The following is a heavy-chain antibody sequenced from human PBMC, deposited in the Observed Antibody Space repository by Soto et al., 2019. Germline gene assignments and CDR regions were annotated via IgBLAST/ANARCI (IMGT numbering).Heavy chain of an antibody. CDR1: GGSFSGYY. D-gene: IGHD2-2*03. V-gene: IGHV4-34*01. CDR2: IKHSGST. Sequence: QVQLQQWGAGLLKPSETLSLTCAVYGGSFSGYYWSWIRQPPGKGLEWIGEIKHSGSTHYNPSLKSRATISVDTSKNQFSLKLSSVTAADTAVYYCARNSTGYCSSTSCYEYFDYWGQGTLVTVSS. J-gene: IGHJ4*02. CDR3: ARNSTGYCSSTSCYEYFDY.